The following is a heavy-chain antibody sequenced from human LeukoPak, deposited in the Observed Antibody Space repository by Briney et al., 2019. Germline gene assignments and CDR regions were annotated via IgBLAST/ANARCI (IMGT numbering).Heavy chain of an antibody. CDR1: GGSISSGGYY. V-gene: IGHV4-31*03. Sequence: SQTLSLTCTVSGGSISSGGYYWSWIRQHPGKGLEWIGYIYYSGSTYYNPSLKSRVTISVDTSKNQFSLKLSSVTAADTAVYYCAREPPPRTPTTPVEAFDIWGQGTMVTVSS. CDR3: AREPPPRTPTTPVEAFDI. D-gene: IGHD4-23*01. CDR2: IYYSGST. J-gene: IGHJ3*02.